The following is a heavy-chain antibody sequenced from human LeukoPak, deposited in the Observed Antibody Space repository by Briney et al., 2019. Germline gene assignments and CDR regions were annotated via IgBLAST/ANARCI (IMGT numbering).Heavy chain of an antibody. D-gene: IGHD6-13*01. CDR1: GFTFSNYE. Sequence: EGSLRLSCAASGFTFSNYEMTWVRQAPGKGLEWVSYISVGGGAMYYADSVKGRFTTSRDDAKNSLFLQMNSLRAEDTAIYYCARKTDRPGAVGRDRYFDLWGRGTLITVSS. CDR3: ARKTDRPGAVGRDRYFDL. J-gene: IGHJ2*01. CDR2: ISVGGGAM. V-gene: IGHV3-48*03.